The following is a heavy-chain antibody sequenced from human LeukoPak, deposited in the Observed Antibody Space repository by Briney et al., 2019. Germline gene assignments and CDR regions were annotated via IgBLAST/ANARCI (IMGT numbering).Heavy chain of an antibody. J-gene: IGHJ4*02. CDR2: ISTSGST. V-gene: IGHV4-4*07. Sequence: SETLSLTCTVSGGSISSYYWSRIRQPAGKGLEWIGRISTSGSTNYNPSLKSRVTMSVDTSKNQFSLKLSSVTAADTAVYYCARDPFRGSYDYWGQGTLVTVSS. CDR1: GGSISSYY. CDR3: ARDPFRGSYDY. D-gene: IGHD1-26*01.